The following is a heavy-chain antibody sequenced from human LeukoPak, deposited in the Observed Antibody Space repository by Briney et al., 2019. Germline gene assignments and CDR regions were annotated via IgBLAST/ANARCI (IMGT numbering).Heavy chain of an antibody. CDR2: ISGSGGST. CDR3: ARDIGIAVAGTLDY. CDR1: GFTFSSYA. Sequence: PGGSLRLSCAAPGFTFSSYAMSWVRQAPGKGLEWVSAISGSGGSTYYADSVKGRFTISRDNSKNTLYLQMNSLRAEDTAVYYCARDIGIAVAGTLDYWGQGTLVTVSS. D-gene: IGHD6-13*01. V-gene: IGHV3-23*01. J-gene: IGHJ4*02.